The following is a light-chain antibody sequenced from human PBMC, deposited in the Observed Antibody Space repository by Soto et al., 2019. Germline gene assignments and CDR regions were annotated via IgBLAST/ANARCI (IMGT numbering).Light chain of an antibody. CDR1: SSNIGNNY. CDR2: DDN. Sequence: QSVLTQPPSVSAAPGQKVTISCSGTSSNIGNNYVSWYQQLPGTAPKLLIYDDNKRPSGIPDRFSGSKSGTSATLGITGLQTVDEADYYCGTWDNSQHAVFGTGTKLTVL. V-gene: IGLV1-51*01. J-gene: IGLJ7*01. CDR3: GTWDNSQHAV.